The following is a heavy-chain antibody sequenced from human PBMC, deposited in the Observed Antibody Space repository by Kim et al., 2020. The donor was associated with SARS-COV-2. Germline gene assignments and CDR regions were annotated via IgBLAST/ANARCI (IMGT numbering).Heavy chain of an antibody. CDR2: IYHSGGT. J-gene: IGHJ5*02. V-gene: IGHV4-4*02. D-gene: IGHD1-1*01. CDR3: ARLDAVCGNDFWFGP. CDR1: DGSISSNW. Sequence: SETLSLTCGVSDGSISSNWWTWVRQPPGKGLEWIGEIYHSGGTNYNPSLKSRVTISVDKPKNQFSLKLSSVTAADTAVYYCARLDAVCGNDFWFGPWGQGPLVTLPS.